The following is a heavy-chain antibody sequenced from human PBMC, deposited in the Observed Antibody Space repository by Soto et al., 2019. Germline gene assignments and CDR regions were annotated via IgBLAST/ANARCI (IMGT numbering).Heavy chain of an antibody. V-gene: IGHV4-34*01. D-gene: IGHD1-26*01. CDR3: ARGWEGYYYYGMDV. CDR2: INHSGST. J-gene: IGHJ6*02. CDR1: GGSFSGYY. Sequence: PSETLSLTCAVYGGSFSGYYWSWIRQPPGKGLEWIGEINHSGSTNYNPSLKSRVTISVDTSKNQFSLKLSSVTAADTAVYYCARGWEGYYYYGMDVWGQGTTVTV.